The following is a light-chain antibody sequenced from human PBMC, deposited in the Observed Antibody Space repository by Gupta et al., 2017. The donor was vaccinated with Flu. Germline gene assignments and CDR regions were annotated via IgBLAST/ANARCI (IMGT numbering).Light chain of an antibody. Sequence: SSELTQDPAVSVALGQPVRITCQGDSLRTYYPSWYQQKPGQDPVLVIYARDNRPSGIPDRFSGSSSGNTASLTITGAQAEDEADYYCNSRDNSGNRVIFGGGTKLTVL. CDR2: ARD. CDR1: SLRTYY. J-gene: IGLJ2*01. CDR3: NSRDNSGNRVI. V-gene: IGLV3-19*01.